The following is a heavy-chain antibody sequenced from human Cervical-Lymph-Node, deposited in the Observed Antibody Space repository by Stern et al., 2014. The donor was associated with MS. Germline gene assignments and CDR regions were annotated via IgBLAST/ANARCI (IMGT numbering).Heavy chain of an antibody. CDR2: FCSGIST. V-gene: IGHV3-66*01. J-gene: IGHJ5*02. CDR3: TREMAARRLDP. Sequence: VQLVESGGTLVQPGGSLRLSCAASGSTVNSNYMTWVRQAPGKGLEWVSIFCSGISTYYAESVKGRFSFSIDNSKNTLFLHMNNLRVEDTAMYYCTREMAARRLDPWGQGTLVIVSA. D-gene: IGHD5-24*01. CDR1: GSTVNSNY.